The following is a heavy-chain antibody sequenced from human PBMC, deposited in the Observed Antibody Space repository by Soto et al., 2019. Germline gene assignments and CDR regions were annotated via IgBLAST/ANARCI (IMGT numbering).Heavy chain of an antibody. Sequence: QVQLVQSGAEVKMPGSSVKVSCKASGGTFSNYGISWVRQAPGQGLEWMGGIIPILGSTKSAQSFQGRVTCTADESTTTAYRELSSLTSEDTAVYYCARDRWSDSSGYYYESAYWGQGTLVTVSS. CDR2: IIPILGST. CDR1: GGTFSNYG. V-gene: IGHV1-69*01. J-gene: IGHJ4*02. D-gene: IGHD3-22*01. CDR3: ARDRWSDSSGYYYESAY.